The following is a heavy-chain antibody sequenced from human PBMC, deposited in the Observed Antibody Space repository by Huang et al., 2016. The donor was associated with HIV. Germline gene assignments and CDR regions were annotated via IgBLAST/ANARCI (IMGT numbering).Heavy chain of an antibody. J-gene: IGHJ6*02. Sequence: EVQLVESGGALVQPGGSLRLSCAASGFAFSSYDMHWVRQGTGKCLEWVTSIGTVGDTYYPRSVKDRFTISSEDAKNSLYLQMNSLRAGDTAVYYCARGAAPSTVSYYYYGLDVWGHGTSVTVSS. CDR3: ARGAAPSTVSYYYYGLDV. D-gene: IGHD2-15*01. CDR2: IGTVGDT. CDR1: GFAFSSYD. V-gene: IGHV3-13*01.